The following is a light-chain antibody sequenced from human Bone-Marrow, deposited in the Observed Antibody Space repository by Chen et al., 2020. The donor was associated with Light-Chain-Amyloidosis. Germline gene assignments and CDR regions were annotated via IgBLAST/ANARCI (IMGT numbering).Light chain of an antibody. CDR1: SSNIGSNT. J-gene: IGLJ1*01. V-gene: IGLV1-44*01. Sequence: QSVLTQPPPASGTPGQTVTISCSGTSSNIGSNTLHWYQQVPGAAPRLLIYTNARRPPGVPSRFSGSKSGSSASLAISGLQSEDEADYYCAAWDDSLGGPYVFGTGTKVTVL. CDR3: AAWDDSLGGPYV. CDR2: TNA.